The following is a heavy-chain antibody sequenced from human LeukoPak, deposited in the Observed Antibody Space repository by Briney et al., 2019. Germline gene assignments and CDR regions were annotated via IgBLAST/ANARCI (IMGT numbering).Heavy chain of an antibody. Sequence: GGSLRLSCAASGFTFSSYGMHWVRQAPGKGLEWVAFIRYDGSSKYYADPVKGRFTISRDNSKNTLYLQMNSLRAEDTAVYYCAKDRVAAAGIYNWFDPWGQGTLVTVSS. J-gene: IGHJ5*02. CDR1: GFTFSSYG. CDR3: AKDRVAAAGIYNWFDP. D-gene: IGHD6-13*01. CDR2: IRYDGSSK. V-gene: IGHV3-30*02.